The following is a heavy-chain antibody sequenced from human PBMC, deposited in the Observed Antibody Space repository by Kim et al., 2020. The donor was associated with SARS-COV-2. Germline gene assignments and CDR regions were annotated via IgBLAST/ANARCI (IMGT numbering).Heavy chain of an antibody. CDR1: AYSFTSYW. J-gene: IGHJ5*02. CDR3: ARQEGLVVVAAATVSVWFDP. Sequence: GESLKISCKGSAYSFTSYWISWVRQMPGKGLEWMGRIDPSDSYTNYSPSFQGHVTISADKSISTAYLQWSSLKASDTAMYYCARQEGLVVVAAATVSVWFDPWGQGTLVTVSS. V-gene: IGHV5-10-1*01. D-gene: IGHD2-15*01. CDR2: IDPSDSYT.